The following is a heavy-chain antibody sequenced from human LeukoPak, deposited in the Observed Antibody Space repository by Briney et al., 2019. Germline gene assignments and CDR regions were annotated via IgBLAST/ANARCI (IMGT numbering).Heavy chain of an antibody. CDR2: ISGYNGDR. Sequence: ASVKVSCKSSGYSYTHYGIAWVRQAPGQGLEWVGWISGYNGDRNFAPKVQGRVTMTTDTSANITYMELRSLRSEDTAVYYCATGDSSGYYPYYFDQWGQGTLVAVSS. J-gene: IGHJ4*02. V-gene: IGHV1-18*01. D-gene: IGHD3-22*01. CDR1: GYSYTHYG. CDR3: ATGDSSGYYPYYFDQ.